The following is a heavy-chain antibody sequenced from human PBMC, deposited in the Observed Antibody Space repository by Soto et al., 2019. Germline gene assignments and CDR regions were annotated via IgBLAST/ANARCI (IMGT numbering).Heavy chain of an antibody. V-gene: IGHV4-31*03. J-gene: IGHJ3*02. D-gene: IGHD1-26*01. Sequence: QVQLQESGPGLVKPSQTLSLTCTVSGGSISSGGYYWSWIRQHPGKGLEWIGYIYYSGSTYYNPSLKSRVTISADKSKNQLALKLSSVNAADTAVYYCARPNLETYYPDASDIWGQGTMVHVSS. CDR2: IYYSGST. CDR3: ARPNLETYYPDASDI. CDR1: GGSISSGGYY.